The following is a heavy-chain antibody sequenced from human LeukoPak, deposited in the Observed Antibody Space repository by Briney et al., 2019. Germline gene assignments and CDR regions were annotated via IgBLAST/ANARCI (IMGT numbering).Heavy chain of an antibody. Sequence: GASVKVSCKASGYTFTGYYMHWVRQAPGQGLEWMGWINPYSGGTNYAQKFQGRVTMTRDTSISTAYMDLSRLRSDDTAVYYCARGVVAATFYYYMDVWGKGTTVTVSS. CDR1: GYTFTGYY. CDR3: ARGVVAATFYYYMDV. V-gene: IGHV1-2*02. D-gene: IGHD2-15*01. CDR2: INPYSGGT. J-gene: IGHJ6*03.